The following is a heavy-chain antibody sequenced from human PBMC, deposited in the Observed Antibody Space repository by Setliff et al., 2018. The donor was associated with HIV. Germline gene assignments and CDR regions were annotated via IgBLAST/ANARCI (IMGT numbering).Heavy chain of an antibody. V-gene: IGHV1-69*05. D-gene: IGHD2-15*01. CDR1: GGTFSSYV. Sequence: SVKVSCKASGGTFSSYVISWVRQAPGQGPEWMGGIIPMYGVTNYAQKFQGRVTITTDESTSTAYMELSSLRSEDTAVYYCALPYCSGGNCWSSASLPPAGWFDPWGQGTLITVSS. J-gene: IGHJ5*02. CDR2: IIPMYGVT. CDR3: ALPYCSGGNCWSSASLPPAGWFDP.